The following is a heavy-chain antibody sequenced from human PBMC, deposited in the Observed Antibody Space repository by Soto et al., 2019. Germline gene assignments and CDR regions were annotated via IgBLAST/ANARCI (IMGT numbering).Heavy chain of an antibody. V-gene: IGHV4-61*01. D-gene: IGHD5-18*01. CDR1: GGSVSSGSYY. CDR3: ANSYNWGGYYGMDV. Sequence: QVQLQESGPGLVKPSETLSLTCTVSGGSVSSGSYYWSWIRQPPGKGLEWIGYIYYSGSTNYNPSLKSLVTISVDTSKNQFSLKLSSVTAADTAVYYCANSYNWGGYYGMDVWGQGTTVTVSS. J-gene: IGHJ6*02. CDR2: IYYSGST.